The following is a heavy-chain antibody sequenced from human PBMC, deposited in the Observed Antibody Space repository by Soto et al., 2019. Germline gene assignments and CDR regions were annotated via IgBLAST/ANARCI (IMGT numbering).Heavy chain of an antibody. J-gene: IGHJ5*02. Sequence: SETLSLTCAVYGGSFSGYYWSWIRQPPGKGLEWIGEINHSGSTNYNPSLKSRVTISVDTSKNQFSLKLSSVTAADTAVYYCARPIRWQAFDPWGQGTLVTVSS. CDR3: ARPIRWQAFDP. CDR2: INHSGST. CDR1: GGSFSGYY. V-gene: IGHV4-34*01. D-gene: IGHD4-17*01.